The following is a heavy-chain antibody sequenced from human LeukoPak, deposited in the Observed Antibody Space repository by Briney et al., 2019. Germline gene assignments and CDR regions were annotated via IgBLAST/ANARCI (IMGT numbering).Heavy chain of an antibody. Sequence: ASVKVSCKSSGYTFTSYAITWVRQAPGQGLEWMGWISAYNGNTNYAQKLQGRVTMTTDTSTSTAYMDLRSLRSDDTAVYYCARDDLYSGYDYDYWGQGTLITVSS. CDR2: ISAYNGNT. CDR3: ARDDLYSGYDYDY. D-gene: IGHD5-12*01. J-gene: IGHJ4*02. CDR1: GYTFTSYA. V-gene: IGHV1-18*01.